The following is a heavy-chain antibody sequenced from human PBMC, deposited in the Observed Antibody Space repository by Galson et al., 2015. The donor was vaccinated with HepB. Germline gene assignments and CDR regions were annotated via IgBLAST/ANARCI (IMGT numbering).Heavy chain of an antibody. V-gene: IGHV1-69*13. J-gene: IGHJ4*02. CDR3: ARALGYCSSTSCPIAPFDY. CDR1: GGTFSSYA. Sequence: SVKVSCKASGGTFSSYAISWVRQAPGQGLEWMGGIIPIFGTANYAQKFQGRVTITADESTSTAYMELSSLRSEDTAVYYCARALGYCSSTSCPIAPFDYWGQGTLVTVSS. CDR2: IIPIFGTA. D-gene: IGHD2-2*01.